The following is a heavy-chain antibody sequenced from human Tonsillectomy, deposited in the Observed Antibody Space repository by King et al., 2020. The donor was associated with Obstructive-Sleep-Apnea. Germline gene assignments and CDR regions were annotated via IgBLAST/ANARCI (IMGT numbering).Heavy chain of an antibody. D-gene: IGHD3-10*01. J-gene: IGHJ4*02. CDR3: ARETLLWVGDLSRFDA. CDR2: ISPQNGNT. V-gene: IGHV1-18*01. CDR1: GYNFAIYG. Sequence: QLVQSGAEVQKPGASVKVSCEASGYNFAIYGISWVRQAPGHGLEWMGWISPQNGNTNYAQRLQDRVTMTTDTSTSTAYMELRGLGSDDTAVYYCARETLLWVGDLSRFDAWGQGTLVIVSS.